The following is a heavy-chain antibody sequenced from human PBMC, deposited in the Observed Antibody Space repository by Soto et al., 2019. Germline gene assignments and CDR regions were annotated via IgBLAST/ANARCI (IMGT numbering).Heavy chain of an antibody. V-gene: IGHV3-33*01. CDR1: GFTFSSYG. Sequence: QVQLVESGGGVVQPGRSLRLSCAASGFTFSSYGMHWVRQAPGKGLEWVAVIWYDGSNKYYADSVKGRFTISRDNSKNTLYLQMNSLRAEDTAVYYCARVGGSHLYVGFDYWGQGTLVTVSS. D-gene: IGHD1-26*01. CDR3: ARVGGSHLYVGFDY. J-gene: IGHJ4*02. CDR2: IWYDGSNK.